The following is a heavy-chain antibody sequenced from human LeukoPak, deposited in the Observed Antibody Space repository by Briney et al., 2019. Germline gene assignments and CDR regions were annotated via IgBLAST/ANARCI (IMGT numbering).Heavy chain of an antibody. CDR2: ISSSGNII. D-gene: IGHD5-18*01. CDR1: GFTFSDYY. V-gene: IGHV3-11*01. Sequence: PGGSLRLSCAASGFTFSDYYMSWIRQAPGKGLEWVSYISSSGNIIYSADSVKGRFTISRDNAKNSLYLQINSLRAEDTAVYYCARATAADTAIIYFDYWGQGTLVTVSS. J-gene: IGHJ4*02. CDR3: ARATAADTAIIYFDY.